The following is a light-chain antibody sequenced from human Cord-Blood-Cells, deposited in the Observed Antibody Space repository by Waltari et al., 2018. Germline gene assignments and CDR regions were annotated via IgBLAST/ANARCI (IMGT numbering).Light chain of an antibody. CDR3: SSYTSSSTLA. Sequence: QSALTQPASVSGSPGQSITISCTGTSSDAGGYNHVSWYQQHPGKAPKLMIYDVSNRPSGVSNRFSGSKSGNTASLTISGLQAEDEADYYCSSYTSSSTLAFGGGTKLTVL. CDR1: SSDAGGYNH. CDR2: DVS. J-gene: IGLJ3*02. V-gene: IGLV2-14*01.